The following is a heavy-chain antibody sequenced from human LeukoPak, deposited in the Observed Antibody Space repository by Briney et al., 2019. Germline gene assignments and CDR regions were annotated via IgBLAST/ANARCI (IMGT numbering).Heavy chain of an antibody. CDR3: ARVIRTYYYDSSGYSYYYYMDV. D-gene: IGHD3-22*01. Sequence: SETLSLTCTVSGGSISSYYWSWIRQPPGKGLEYVGYIYYSGSTTYNPSLKSRGTISVDTSKNQFSLKLSSVTAADTAVYYCARVIRTYYYDSSGYSYYYYMDVWGKGTTVTVSS. CDR2: IYYSGST. J-gene: IGHJ6*03. V-gene: IGHV4-59*01. CDR1: GGSISSYY.